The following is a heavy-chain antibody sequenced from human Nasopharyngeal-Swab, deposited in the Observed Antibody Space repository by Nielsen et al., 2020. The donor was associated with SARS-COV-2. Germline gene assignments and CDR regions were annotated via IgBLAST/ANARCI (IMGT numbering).Heavy chain of an antibody. D-gene: IGHD4-17*01. V-gene: IGHV3-30*03. J-gene: IGHJ4*02. CDR3: ARDGDYTLDY. CDR2: ISYDGSNE. CDR1: GFTFSSSG. Sequence: GESLKISCAASGFTFSSSGMHWVRQAPGKGLEWVAVISYDGSNEYYADSVKGRFTISRDNSKNTLYLQMNSLRAEDTAVYYCARDGDYTLDYWGQGTLVTVSS.